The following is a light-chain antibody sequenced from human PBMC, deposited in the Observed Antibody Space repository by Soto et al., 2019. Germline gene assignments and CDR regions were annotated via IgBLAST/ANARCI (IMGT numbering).Light chain of an antibody. CDR3: QQYGSSPLT. CDR1: QSVSSSY. J-gene: IGKJ4*01. V-gene: IGKV3-20*01. Sequence: EIVLTQSPGTLWLSPGERATLSCRASQSVSSSYLAWYQQKPGQAPRLLMYGASNRAAGIPDRFSGSGSGTDFTLTISKLEPEDFVVYYCQQYGSSPLTFGGGTKVEIK. CDR2: GAS.